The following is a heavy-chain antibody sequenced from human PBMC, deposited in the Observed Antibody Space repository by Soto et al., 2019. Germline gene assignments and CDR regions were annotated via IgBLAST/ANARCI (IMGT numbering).Heavy chain of an antibody. Sequence: PGGSLRLSCAASGFTFSSYGMHWVRQAPGKGLEWVAVISYDGSNKYYADSVKGRFTISRDNSRNTLYLQMNSLRAEDTAVYYCAKDLRDFWSGYFSGGDYYGMDVWAKGPRSPSP. CDR1: GFTFSSYG. CDR2: ISYDGSNK. V-gene: IGHV3-30*18. D-gene: IGHD3-3*01. CDR3: AKDLRDFWSGYFSGGDYYGMDV. J-gene: IGHJ6*02.